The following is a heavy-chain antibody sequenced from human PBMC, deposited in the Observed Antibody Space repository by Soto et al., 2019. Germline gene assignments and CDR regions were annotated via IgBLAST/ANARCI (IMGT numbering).Heavy chain of an antibody. CDR1: GFTFRNYD. J-gene: IGHJ6*04. CDR2: ISAAGDP. Sequence: EVQLVESGGGLVQPGGSLRLSCEASGFTFRNYDMHWVRQGTGKGLEWVLGISAAGDPDYADSVEGRFTISRENAQNSFFLQMNSLRVGDTAVYYCARTDRDFYGLDVWVKGTTVIVTS. V-gene: IGHV3-13*05. CDR3: ARTDRDFYGLDV.